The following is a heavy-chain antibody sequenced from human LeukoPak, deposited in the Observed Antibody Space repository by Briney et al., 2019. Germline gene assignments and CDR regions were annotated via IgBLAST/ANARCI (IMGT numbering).Heavy chain of an antibody. D-gene: IGHD3-9*01. V-gene: IGHV4-34*01. Sequence: SETLSLTCTVYGGSFSGYYWSWIRQPPGKGLEWIGEINHSGSTNYNPSLKSRVTISVDTSKNQFSLKLSSVTAADTAVYYCARTSHDVLTDYYLFDYWGQGTLVTVSS. CDR3: ARTSHDVLTDYYLFDY. CDR2: INHSGST. CDR1: GGSFSGYY. J-gene: IGHJ4*02.